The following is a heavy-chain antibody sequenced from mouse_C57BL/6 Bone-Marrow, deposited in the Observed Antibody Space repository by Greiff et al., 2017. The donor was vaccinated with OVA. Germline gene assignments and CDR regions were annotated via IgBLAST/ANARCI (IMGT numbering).Heavy chain of an antibody. J-gene: IGHJ3*01. CDR1: GFNIKNTY. CDR3: APTMVTTCPFAY. Sequence: EVQRVESVAELVRPGASVKLSCTASGFNIKNTYMHWVKQRPEQGLEWIGRIDPANGNTKYAPKFQGKATITADTSSNTAYLQLSSLTSEDTAIYYCAPTMVTTCPFAYWGQGTLVTVSA. V-gene: IGHV14-3*01. D-gene: IGHD2-9*01. CDR2: IDPANGNT.